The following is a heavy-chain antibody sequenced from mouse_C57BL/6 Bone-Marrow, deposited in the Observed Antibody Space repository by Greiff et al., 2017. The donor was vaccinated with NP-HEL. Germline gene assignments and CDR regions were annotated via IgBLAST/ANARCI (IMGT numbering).Heavy chain of an antibody. CDR3: ARSAQATRFAY. Sequence: VKLQESGAELARPGASVKLSCKASGYTFTSYGISWVKQRTGQDLEWIGEIYPRSGNTYYNEKFKGKATLTADKSSSTAYMELRSLTSEDSAVYFCARSAQATRFAYWGQGTLVTVSA. CDR2: IYPRSGNT. V-gene: IGHV1-81*01. D-gene: IGHD3-2*02. J-gene: IGHJ3*01. CDR1: GYTFTSYG.